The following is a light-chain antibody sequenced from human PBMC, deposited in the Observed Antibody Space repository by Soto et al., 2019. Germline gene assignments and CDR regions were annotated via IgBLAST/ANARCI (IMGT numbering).Light chain of an antibody. CDR3: QSYDNSLSGPV. CDR1: SSNIGAGYD. Sequence: QSVLTQPPSVYGAPGQRVTISCTGGSSNIGAGYDAHWYQQLPGKVPKLLIYGDTNRPSGVPDRFSGSKSGTSASLAITGLQPEDEADYYCQSYDNSLSGPVFGPGTKLTVL. V-gene: IGLV1-40*01. CDR2: GDT. J-gene: IGLJ1*01.